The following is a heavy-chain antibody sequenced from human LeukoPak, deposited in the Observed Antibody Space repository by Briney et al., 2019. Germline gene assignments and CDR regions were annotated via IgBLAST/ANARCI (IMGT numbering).Heavy chain of an antibody. CDR3: ATYYYDSSGYYFFDY. Sequence: SVKVSCKASGGTFSSYAISWVRQAPGQGLGWMGRIIPIFGTANYAQKLQGRVTMTTDTSTSTAYLELRSLRSDDTAVYYCATYYYDSSGYYFFDYWGQGTLVTVSS. CDR1: GGTFSSYA. D-gene: IGHD3-22*01. CDR2: IIPIFGTA. J-gene: IGHJ4*02. V-gene: IGHV1-69*05.